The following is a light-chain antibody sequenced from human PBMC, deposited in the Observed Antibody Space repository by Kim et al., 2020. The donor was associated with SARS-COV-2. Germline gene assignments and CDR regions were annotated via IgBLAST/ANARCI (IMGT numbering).Light chain of an antibody. CDR1: SSDVGGYNF. CDR2: DVS. V-gene: IGLV2-11*01. J-gene: IGLJ2*01. Sequence: QSALTQPRSVSGSPGQSVIISCTGTSSDVGGYNFVSWYQHHPGKAPKLMIYDVSHRPSGVPDRFSGSKSGNTASLTISGLQAEDEADYFCCSFADSYIVFGGGTQLTVL. CDR3: CSFADSYIV.